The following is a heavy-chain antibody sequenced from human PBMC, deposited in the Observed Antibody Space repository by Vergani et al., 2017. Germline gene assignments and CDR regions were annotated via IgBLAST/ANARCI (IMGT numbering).Heavy chain of an antibody. D-gene: IGHD5-12*01. CDR2: IYQDGSEK. CDR3: TKGSVYYHDSAGHGYDPYTGFDL. V-gene: IGHV3-7*03. CDR1: GFTFSSYW. J-gene: IGHJ3*01. Sequence: EVQMVESGGGLVKPGGSLRLSCAASGFTFSSYWMSWVRQAPGKGLEWVANIYQDGSEKYYVDSVRGRFTISRDNAKNSLFLEMNSLRFEDTAVYFCTKGSVYYHDSAGHGYDPYTGFDLWGQGTLVTVSS.